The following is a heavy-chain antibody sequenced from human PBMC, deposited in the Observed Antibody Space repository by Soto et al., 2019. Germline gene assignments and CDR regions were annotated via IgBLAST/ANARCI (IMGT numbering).Heavy chain of an antibody. D-gene: IGHD3-9*01. Sequence: GPSVKVSCKVSGYTLTELSMHWVRQAPGKGLEWMGGFDPEDGETIYAQKFQGRVTMTEDTSTDTAYMELSSLRSEDTAVYYFATAARYDILTGYYVKAAFDIWGQGTMVTVSS. V-gene: IGHV1-24*01. CDR3: ATAARYDILTGYYVKAAFDI. CDR1: GYTLTELS. CDR2: FDPEDGET. J-gene: IGHJ3*02.